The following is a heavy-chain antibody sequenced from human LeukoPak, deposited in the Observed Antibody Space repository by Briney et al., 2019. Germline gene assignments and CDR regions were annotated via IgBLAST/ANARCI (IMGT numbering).Heavy chain of an antibody. Sequence: GALRLSCAASGFTFSSYWMSWVRQAPGRGLEWVANIKQDGSEKYYVDSVKGRFTISRDNAKNSLYLQMNSLRAEDTAVYYCARDTGVGPGFDYWGQGTLVTVSS. CDR3: ARDTGVGPGFDY. D-gene: IGHD2-8*02. CDR1: GFTFSSYW. J-gene: IGHJ4*02. V-gene: IGHV3-7*01. CDR2: IKQDGSEK.